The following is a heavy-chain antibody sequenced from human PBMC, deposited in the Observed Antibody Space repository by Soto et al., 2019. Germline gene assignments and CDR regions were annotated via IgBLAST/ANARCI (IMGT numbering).Heavy chain of an antibody. CDR2: IYHSGST. V-gene: IGHV4-30-2*01. CDR3: AKAISDYYAPFDF. D-gene: IGHD3-22*01. CDR1: VGSISSGGYS. Sequence: SETLSLTCAVSVGSISSGGYSWSWVRQPPGKGLEWIGYIYHSGSTYYNPSLKSRVTISVDNSKNTLYLQMNSLRAEDTAVYYCAKAISDYYAPFDFWGQGTLVTVSS. J-gene: IGHJ4*02.